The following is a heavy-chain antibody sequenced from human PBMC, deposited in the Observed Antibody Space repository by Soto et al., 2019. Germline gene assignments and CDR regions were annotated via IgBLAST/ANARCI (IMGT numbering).Heavy chain of an antibody. CDR2: IKSKVDGGTT. Sequence: ESGGGLVKPGRSLRLSCTTSGFTFGDYTMSWFRQAPGTGLEWVGFIKSKVDGGTTAYAASVKGRFTISRDDSKSVAYLQMDSLKTEDTAVYFCTRGGDFGAWYWGQGTLVTVSS. V-gene: IGHV3-49*05. D-gene: IGHD3-3*01. CDR1: GFTFGDYT. CDR3: TRGGDFGAWY. J-gene: IGHJ4*02.